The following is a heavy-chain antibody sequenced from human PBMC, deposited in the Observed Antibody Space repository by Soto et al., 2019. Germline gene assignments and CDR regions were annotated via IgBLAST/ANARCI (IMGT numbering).Heavy chain of an antibody. Sequence: EVQLVQSGAEVKKPGESLKISCKGSGYSFTSYWIGWVRQMPGNGLVWMGIIYPGDYDTRYSPSFQGQVTISADKSIVNAYLQGSSLRASDSTIYYWACLGNSTIGVGDDGDKYLGYWGQGTLVTVSS. D-gene: IGHD2-8*01. V-gene: IGHV5-51*03. CDR2: IYPGDYDT. CDR1: GYSFTSYW. J-gene: IGHJ4*02. CDR3: ACLGNSTIGVGDDGDKYLGY.